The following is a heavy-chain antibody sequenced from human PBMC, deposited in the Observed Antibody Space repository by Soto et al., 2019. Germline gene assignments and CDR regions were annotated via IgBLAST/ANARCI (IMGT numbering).Heavy chain of an antibody. Sequence: QVQLVQSGAEVKKPGASVKVSCKASGYSFITHDIDWMRQAAGQGLEWVGWMNPNSGSAGYGEKFQGRVTMTRDTSTSTAYMELYSLTSDDTAVYYCGRGGPAAGFDYWGQGTLVTVSS. V-gene: IGHV1-8*01. CDR2: MNPNSGSA. D-gene: IGHD6-13*01. J-gene: IGHJ4*02. CDR3: GRGGPAAGFDY. CDR1: GYSFITHD.